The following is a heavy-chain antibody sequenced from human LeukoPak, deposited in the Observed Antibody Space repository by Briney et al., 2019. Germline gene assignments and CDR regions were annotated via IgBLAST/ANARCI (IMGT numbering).Heavy chain of an antibody. V-gene: IGHV4-34*01. CDR3: ARGEPMVYLFDY. Sequence: PSETLSLTRAVYGGSLSGYYWSWIRQPPGKGLEWIGEINHSGSTNYNPSLKSRFTISVDTSKNQFSLKLSSVTAADTAVYYCARGEPMVYLFDYWGQGTLVTVSS. J-gene: IGHJ4*02. D-gene: IGHD3-10*01. CDR2: INHSGST. CDR1: GGSLSGYY.